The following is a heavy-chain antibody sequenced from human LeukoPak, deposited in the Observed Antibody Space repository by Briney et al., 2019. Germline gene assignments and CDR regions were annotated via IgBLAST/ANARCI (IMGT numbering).Heavy chain of an antibody. CDR2: INSNGDEI. CDR3: ANWIGSSWGDY. V-gene: IGHV3-23*01. J-gene: IGHJ4*02. CDR1: GXTFSTYA. D-gene: IGHD2-15*01. Sequence: GGSLTLSCAASGXTFSTYAMTWVRQAPGKGLEWVSGINSNGDEIYYADSVRGRFTISRDNANNALSLQMDSLRADATAVYYCANWIGSSWGDYWGQGPVVTVTS.